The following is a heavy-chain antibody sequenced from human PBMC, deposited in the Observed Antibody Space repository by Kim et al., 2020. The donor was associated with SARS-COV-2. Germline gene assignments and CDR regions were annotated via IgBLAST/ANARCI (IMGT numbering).Heavy chain of an antibody. CDR2: RT. Sequence: RTGYADSVKGRFNISEDDAKNSLYRQVNSLRAEDTALYHCARGIGLGWFDPWGQGTLVTVSS. V-gene: IGHV3-20*01. J-gene: IGHJ5*02. D-gene: IGHD1-26*01. CDR3: ARGIGLGWFDP.